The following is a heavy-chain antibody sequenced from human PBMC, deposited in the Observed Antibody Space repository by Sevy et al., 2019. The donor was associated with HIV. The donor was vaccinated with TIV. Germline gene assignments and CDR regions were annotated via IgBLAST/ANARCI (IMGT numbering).Heavy chain of an antibody. CDR3: AGSRETGGGIYFQH. D-gene: IGHD3-16*01. V-gene: IGHV4-59*01. CDR1: GGSISSYY. CDR2: IYYSGST. Sequence: SETLSLTCTVSGGSISSYYWSWIRQPPGKGLEWIGYIYYSGSTNYNPSLKSRVTISVDTSKNQFSLKLSSVTAADTAVYYCAGSRETGGGIYFQHWGQGTLVTVSS. J-gene: IGHJ1*01.